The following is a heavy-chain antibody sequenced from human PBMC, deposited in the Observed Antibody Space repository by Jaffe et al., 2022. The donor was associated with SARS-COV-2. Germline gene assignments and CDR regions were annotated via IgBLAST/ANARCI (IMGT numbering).Heavy chain of an antibody. CDR1: GGSISSGGYY. V-gene: IGHV4-31*03. Sequence: QVQLQESGPGLVKPSQTLSLTCTVSGGSISSGGYYWSWIRQHPGKGLEWIGYIYYSGSTYYNPSLKSRVTISVDTSKNQFSLKLSSVTAADTAVYYCARVIGVVVVPAATIFDPWGQGTLVTVSS. CDR2: IYYSGST. CDR3: ARVIGVVVVPAATIFDP. J-gene: IGHJ5*02. D-gene: IGHD2-2*01.